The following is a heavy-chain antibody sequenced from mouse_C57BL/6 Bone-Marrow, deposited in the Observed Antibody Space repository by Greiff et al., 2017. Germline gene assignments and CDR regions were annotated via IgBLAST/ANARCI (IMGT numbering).Heavy chain of an antibody. CDR1: GYTFTSYG. CDR3: ARYGYDGFAY. J-gene: IGHJ3*01. V-gene: IGHV1-81*01. Sequence: VQLQQSGAELARPGASVKLSCKASGYTFTSYGISWVKQRTGQGLEWIGEIYPRSGNTYYNEKFKGKATLTADKSSSTAYMELRSLTSEDSAVYFCARYGYDGFAYWGQGTLVTVSA. D-gene: IGHD2-2*01. CDR2: IYPRSGNT.